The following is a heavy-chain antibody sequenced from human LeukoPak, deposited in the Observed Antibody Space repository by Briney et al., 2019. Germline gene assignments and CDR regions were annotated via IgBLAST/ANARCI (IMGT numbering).Heavy chain of an antibody. D-gene: IGHD6-19*01. CDR1: GFTFSSYE. J-gene: IGHJ4*02. CDR3: ARDLYSSGWYYFDY. Sequence: PGGSLRLSCEASGFTFSSYEMNWVRQAPGKGLEWVSYSNSRGSTIYYADSVKGRFTISRDNAKNSLYLQMNSLRDEDTAVYYCARDLYSSGWYYFDYWGQGTLVSVSS. V-gene: IGHV3-48*03. CDR2: SNSRGSTI.